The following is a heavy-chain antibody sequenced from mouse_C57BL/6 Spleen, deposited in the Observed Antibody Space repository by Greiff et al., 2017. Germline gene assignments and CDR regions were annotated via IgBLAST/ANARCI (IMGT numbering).Heavy chain of an antibody. J-gene: IGHJ2*01. CDR3: TTVVATVDY. D-gene: IGHD1-1*01. CDR2: IRLKSDNYAT. V-gene: IGHV6-3*01. Sequence: EVKLMESGGGLVQPGGSMKLSCVASGFTFSNYWMNWVRQSPEKGLEWVAQIRLKSDNYATPYAESVKGRFTISRDDSKSSVYLQMNNLRAEDTGIYYCTTVVATVDYWGQGTTLTVSS. CDR1: GFTFSNYW.